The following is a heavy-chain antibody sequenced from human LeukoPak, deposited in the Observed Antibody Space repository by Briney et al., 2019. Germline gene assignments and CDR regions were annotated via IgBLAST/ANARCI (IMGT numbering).Heavy chain of an antibody. D-gene: IGHD3-10*01. Sequence: GASVKVSCKASGYTFTGYYMHWVRQAPGQGLEWMGWISAYNGNTNYAQKLQGRVTMTTDTSTSTAYMELRSLRSDDTAVYYCARGKVVRGAFDYWGQGTLITVSS. V-gene: IGHV1-18*04. CDR2: ISAYNGNT. CDR3: ARGKVVRGAFDY. J-gene: IGHJ4*02. CDR1: GYTFTGYY.